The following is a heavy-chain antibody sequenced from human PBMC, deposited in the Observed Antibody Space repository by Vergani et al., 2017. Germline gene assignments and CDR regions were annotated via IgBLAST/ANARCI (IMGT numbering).Heavy chain of an antibody. CDR2: IIPIFGTA. Sequence: QVQLVQSGAEVKKPGASVKVSCKASGYTFTSYGISWVRQAPGQGLEWMGGIIPIFGTANYAQKFQGRVTITADESTSTAYMELSSLRSEDTAVYYCAREATILSFGYYFDYWGQGTLVTVSS. CDR3: AREATILSFGYYFDY. D-gene: IGHD5-24*01. V-gene: IGHV1-69*13. CDR1: GYTFTSYG. J-gene: IGHJ4*02.